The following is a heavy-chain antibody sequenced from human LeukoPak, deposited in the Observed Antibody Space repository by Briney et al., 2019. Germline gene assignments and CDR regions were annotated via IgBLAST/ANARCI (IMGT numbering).Heavy chain of an antibody. J-gene: IGHJ6*04. CDR3: AELGITMIGGV. CDR2: ISYDGSNK. CDR1: GFTFSSYE. D-gene: IGHD3-10*02. Sequence: GGSLRLSCAASGFTFSSYEMNWVRQAPGKGLEWVAVISYDGSNKYYADSVKGRFTISRDNSKNTLYLQMNRLRAEDTAVYYCAELGITMIGGVWGKGTTVTISS. V-gene: IGHV3-30*18.